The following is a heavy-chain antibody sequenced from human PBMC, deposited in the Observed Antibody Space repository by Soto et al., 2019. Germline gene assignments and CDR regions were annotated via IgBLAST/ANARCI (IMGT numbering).Heavy chain of an antibody. CDR3: AKEFWAPPQA. CDR2: ISGRGGST. D-gene: IGHD3-16*01. CDR1: GFTFSSYA. Sequence: GGSLRLSCAASGFTFSSYAMSWVRQAPGKGLEWVSAISGRGGSTSYADSVKGRFTISRDNSKSTLYLHMNSLRAEDTAVYYCAKEFWAPPQAWGQGTTVTVSS. V-gene: IGHV3-23*01. J-gene: IGHJ6*02.